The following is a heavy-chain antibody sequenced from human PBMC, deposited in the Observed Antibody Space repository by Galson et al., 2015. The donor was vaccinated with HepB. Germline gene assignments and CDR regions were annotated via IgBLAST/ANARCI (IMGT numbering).Heavy chain of an antibody. D-gene: IGHD3-16*02. CDR1: GYTFTTSG. CDR3: ARDVWGIYRYFDS. V-gene: IGHV1-18*01. CDR2: ISPYNGNV. Sequence: SVKVSCKASGYTFTTSGISWVRQAPGQGLEWMGWISPYNGNVNYAQKFQGRVTMTTETSTSRAYMELTSLRSDDTAVYYCARDVWGIYRYFDSWGQGTLVTVSS. J-gene: IGHJ4*02.